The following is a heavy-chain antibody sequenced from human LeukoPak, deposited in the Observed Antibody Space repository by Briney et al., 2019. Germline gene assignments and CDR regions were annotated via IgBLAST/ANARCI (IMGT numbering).Heavy chain of an antibody. CDR1: GFTFSSYA. V-gene: IGHV3-74*01. CDR2: INPDGSQT. J-gene: IGHJ4*02. D-gene: IGHD3-10*01. CDR3: ARDPVRRDSY. Sequence: GGSLRLSCAASGFTFSSYAMSWVRQVPGKGLVWVSHINPDGSQTNYADSVTGRFTISRDNAKNTLYLQMNSLRAEDTAVYYCARDPVRRDSYWGQGTLVTVSS.